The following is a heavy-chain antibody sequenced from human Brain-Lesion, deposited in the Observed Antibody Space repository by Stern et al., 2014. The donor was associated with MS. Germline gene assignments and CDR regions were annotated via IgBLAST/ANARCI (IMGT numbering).Heavy chain of an antibody. D-gene: IGHD2-15*01. Sequence: VHLVESGPGLVKPSETLSLTCTVAGGSVSSTSYAWAWIRQPPGKGLEWLGTIYYSGNTYYSPSLKSRLTITLDTSKNQFSLQRRSVTAADTAVYYCAGEEDIRYCSGGSCTGNWFDPWGQGTLVTVSS. J-gene: IGHJ5*02. CDR1: GGSVSSTSYA. CDR2: IYYSGNT. V-gene: IGHV4-39*01. CDR3: AGEEDIRYCSGGSCTGNWFDP.